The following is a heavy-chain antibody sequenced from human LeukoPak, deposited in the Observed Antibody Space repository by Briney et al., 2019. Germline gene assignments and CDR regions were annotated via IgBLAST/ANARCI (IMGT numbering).Heavy chain of an antibody. CDR1: GGSISTYY. CDR2: IYTSGST. J-gene: IGHJ4*02. CDR3: ARAIHYYDSSGQLYYFDY. V-gene: IGHV4-4*07. D-gene: IGHD3-22*01. Sequence: PSETLSLTCTVSGGSISTYYWSWIRQPAGKGLEWIGRIYTSGSTNYNPSLNSRVTMSVDTSKNQFSLKLSSVTAADTAVYYCARAIHYYDSSGQLYYFDYWGQGTLVTVSS.